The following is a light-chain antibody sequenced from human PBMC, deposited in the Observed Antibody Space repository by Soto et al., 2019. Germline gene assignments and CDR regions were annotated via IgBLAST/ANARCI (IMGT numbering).Light chain of an antibody. V-gene: IGLV1-44*01. CDR1: SSNIARNS. Sequence: QPVLTQPPSASGTPGQRVTISCSGSSSNIARNSVNWYQQLPGTAPKLLIYDNNQRPSGVPDRFSGSKSGTSASLAISGLQSEDEADYYCAAWDDSLSGVLFGGGTKLTVL. CDR2: DNN. J-gene: IGLJ2*01. CDR3: AAWDDSLSGVL.